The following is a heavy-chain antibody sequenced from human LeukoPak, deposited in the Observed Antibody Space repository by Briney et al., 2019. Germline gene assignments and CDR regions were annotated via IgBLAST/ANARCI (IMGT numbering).Heavy chain of an antibody. CDR1: GFTVSSNY. CDR2: IYSGGST. Sequence: HAGGSLRLSCAASGFTVSSNYMSWVRQAPGKGLEWVSVIYSGGSTYYADSVKGRFTISRDNSKNTLYLQMNSLRAEDTAVYYCARAVAGYFDYWGQGTLVTVSS. D-gene: IGHD6-19*01. CDR3: ARAVAGYFDY. V-gene: IGHV3-66*01. J-gene: IGHJ4*02.